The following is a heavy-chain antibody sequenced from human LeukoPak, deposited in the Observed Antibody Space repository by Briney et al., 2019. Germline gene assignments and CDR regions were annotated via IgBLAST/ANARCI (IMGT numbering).Heavy chain of an antibody. D-gene: IGHD5-12*01. CDR3: AKAKLATKYYFDY. Sequence: GGSLRLSCAASGFTVSSNYMSWVRQAPGKGLEGVSVIYSGGSTYYADSVKGRFTISRDNSKNTLYLQMNSLRAEDTAVYYCAKAKLATKYYFDYWGQGTLVTVSS. CDR2: IYSGGST. V-gene: IGHV3-53*05. J-gene: IGHJ4*02. CDR1: GFTVSSNY.